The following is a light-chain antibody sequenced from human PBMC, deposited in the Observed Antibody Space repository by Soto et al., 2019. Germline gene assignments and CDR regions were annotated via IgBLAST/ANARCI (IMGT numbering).Light chain of an antibody. V-gene: IGLV3-21*02. CDR3: QVWDSSSDHVV. J-gene: IGLJ2*01. CDR2: DDS. Sequence: SYELTQPPSVSVAPGQTARFTCGGNNIGSKSVHWYQQKPGQAPVVVVYDDSDRPSGIPDRFSGSNSGNTATLTISRVEAGDEADYYCQVWDSSSDHVVFGGGTQLTVL. CDR1: NIGSKS.